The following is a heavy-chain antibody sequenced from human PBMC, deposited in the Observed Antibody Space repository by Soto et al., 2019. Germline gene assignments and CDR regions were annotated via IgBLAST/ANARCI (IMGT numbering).Heavy chain of an antibody. V-gene: IGHV4-30-4*01. Sequence: SETLSLTCTVSGGSISSGDYYLGWIRQPPGKGLEWIGYIYYSGTTYTNPSLRSQVAISLDTSKNHFSLTLSSVTAADTAVYYCARGPSGDKVHYWGQGALVTVSS. CDR1: GGSISSGDYY. CDR3: ARGPSGDKVHY. D-gene: IGHD7-27*01. J-gene: IGHJ4*02. CDR2: IYYSGTT.